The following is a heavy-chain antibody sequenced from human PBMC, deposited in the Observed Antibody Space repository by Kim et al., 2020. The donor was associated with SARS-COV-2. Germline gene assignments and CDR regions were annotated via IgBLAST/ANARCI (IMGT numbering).Heavy chain of an antibody. D-gene: IGHD3-22*01. Sequence: SETLSPTCTVSGGSISSSSYYWGWIRQPPGKGLEWIGSIYYSGSTYYNPSLKSRVTISVDTSKNQFSLKLSSVTAADTAVYYCAREKSIWYYDSSVSSRWYFDYWGQGTLVTVSS. J-gene: IGHJ4*02. CDR1: GGSISSSSYY. V-gene: IGHV4-39*02. CDR3: AREKSIWYYDSSVSSRWYFDY. CDR2: IYYSGST.